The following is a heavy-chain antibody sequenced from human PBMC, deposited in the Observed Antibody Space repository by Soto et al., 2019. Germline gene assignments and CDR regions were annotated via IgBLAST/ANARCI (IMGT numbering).Heavy chain of an antibody. J-gene: IGHJ6*02. Sequence: QVQLQESGPGLVKPSETLSLTCTVSGGSISSYYWSWIRQPAGKGLEWIGRIYTSGSTNYNPSLKSRVTMSVDTSKHHFSLKLRSVTAADTAVYYCAREPSLTGYPNYYYGMDVWGQGTTVTVSS. CDR1: GGSISSYY. D-gene: IGHD3-9*01. CDR2: IYTSGST. CDR3: AREPSLTGYPNYYYGMDV. V-gene: IGHV4-4*07.